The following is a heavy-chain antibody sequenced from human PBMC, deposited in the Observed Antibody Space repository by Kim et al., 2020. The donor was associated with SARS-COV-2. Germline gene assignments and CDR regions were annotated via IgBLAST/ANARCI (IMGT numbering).Heavy chain of an antibody. Sequence: GGSLRLSCAASGFTFSSYGMHWVRQAPGKGLEWVAVISYDGSNKYYADSVKGRFTISRDNSKNTLYLQMNSLRAEDTAVYYCAKDLSDYYDSSGYYYHDAFDIWGQGTMVTVSS. CDR2: ISYDGSNK. D-gene: IGHD3-22*01. CDR1: GFTFSSYG. V-gene: IGHV3-30*18. J-gene: IGHJ3*02. CDR3: AKDLSDYYDSSGYYYHDAFDI.